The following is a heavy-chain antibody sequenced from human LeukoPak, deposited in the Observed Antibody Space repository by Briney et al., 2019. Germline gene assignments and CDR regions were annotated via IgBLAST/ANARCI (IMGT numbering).Heavy chain of an antibody. D-gene: IGHD6-13*01. CDR3: ARGGYTSSWYISRDY. V-gene: IGHV3-7*01. CDR2: IKEEGSEK. CDR1: AFTLSRYW. Sequence: GGSLRLSRAPSAFTLSRYWMTGVRQAPPKGLEGVANIKEEGSEKYYVDSVKGRFSISRDNTKNSLYLQMNSLRAEDTAVYYCARGGYTSSWYISRDYWGEGSLVTVSS. J-gene: IGHJ4*02.